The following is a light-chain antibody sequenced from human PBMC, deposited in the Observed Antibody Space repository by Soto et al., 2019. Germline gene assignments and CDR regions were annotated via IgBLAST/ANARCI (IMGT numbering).Light chain of an antibody. Sequence: IVLTQSPATLSLSPGERATLSCRASQSVSRYLAWYQQKPGQAPRLLIYGASNRATGIPDRFSGSGSGTDFTLTISRLEPEDFAVYYCQQYGSSGTFGQGTKVDIK. CDR2: GAS. CDR3: QQYGSSGT. V-gene: IGKV3-20*01. CDR1: QSVSRY. J-gene: IGKJ1*01.